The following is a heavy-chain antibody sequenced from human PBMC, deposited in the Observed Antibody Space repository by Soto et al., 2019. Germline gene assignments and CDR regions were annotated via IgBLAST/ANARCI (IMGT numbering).Heavy chain of an antibody. D-gene: IGHD2-2*01. V-gene: IGHV6-1*01. CDR2: TYYRSKWYN. J-gene: IGHJ4*02. Sequence: PSQTLSLTCAISGDSVSSNSAAWNWIRQSPSRGLEWLGRTYYRSKWYNDYAVSVKSRITINPDTSKNQFSLQLNSVTPGDTAVYYCARGSCSSTSCSGFDYWGQGTLVTVSS. CDR1: GDSVSSNSAA. CDR3: ARGSCSSTSCSGFDY.